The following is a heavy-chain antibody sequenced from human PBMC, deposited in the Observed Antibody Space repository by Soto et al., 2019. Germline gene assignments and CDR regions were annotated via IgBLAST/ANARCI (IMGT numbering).Heavy chain of an antibody. V-gene: IGHV1-2*02. D-gene: IGHD3-3*01. CDR1: GYTFNDYY. CDR2: INPKSGGT. Sequence: ASVKVSCKASGYTFNDYYIHWVRQAPGQGLEGMGWINPKSGGTNYAQKFQGRVTLTRDTSITTAYMEVSRLRTDDTAVYHCATLDAGAFYYCGQGSLVTGSS. J-gene: IGHJ4*02. CDR3: ATLDAGAFYY.